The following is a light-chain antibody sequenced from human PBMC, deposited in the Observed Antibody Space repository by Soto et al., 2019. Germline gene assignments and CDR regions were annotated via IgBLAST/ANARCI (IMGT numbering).Light chain of an antibody. Sequence: QSVLSQPPSASGTPGQRVTISCSGSRSNIGSNTVNWYRQLPGTAPKLLMYSNNQRPSGVSDRFSGSKSGTSASLAVRGLQSEDEADYYCATWDDSLNGHVVFGGGTQLTA. CDR2: SNN. J-gene: IGLJ7*02. CDR1: RSNIGSNT. V-gene: IGLV1-44*01. CDR3: ATWDDSLNGHVV.